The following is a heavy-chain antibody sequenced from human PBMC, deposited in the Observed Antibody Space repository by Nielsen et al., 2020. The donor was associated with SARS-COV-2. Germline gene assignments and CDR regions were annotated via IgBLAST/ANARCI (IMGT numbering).Heavy chain of an antibody. Sequence: GESLKISCAASGFTFNTYSMNWVRQAPGKGLEWISYISSSSTTIYYADSVKGRFTISRDNAENSLYLQMNSLRAEDTAVYYCARASITFGGVIVPFDYWGQGTLVTVSS. CDR1: GFTFNTYS. CDR2: ISSSSTTI. J-gene: IGHJ4*02. D-gene: IGHD3-16*02. V-gene: IGHV3-48*04. CDR3: ARASITFGGVIVPFDY.